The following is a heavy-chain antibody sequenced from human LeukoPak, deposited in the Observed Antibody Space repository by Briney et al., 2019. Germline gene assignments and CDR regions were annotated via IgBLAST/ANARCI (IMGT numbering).Heavy chain of an antibody. J-gene: IGHJ4*02. V-gene: IGHV3-21*01. CDR3: ARGPVDSSGLFFDY. Sequence: KPGGSLRLSCAASGFTFSSYSMNWVRQAPGKGLEWVSSISSSSSYIYYADSVKGRFTISRDNAKNSLYLQMNSLRAEDTAVYYCARGPVDSSGLFFDYWGQGTLVTVSS. CDR2: ISSSSSYI. CDR1: GFTFSSYS. D-gene: IGHD6-19*01.